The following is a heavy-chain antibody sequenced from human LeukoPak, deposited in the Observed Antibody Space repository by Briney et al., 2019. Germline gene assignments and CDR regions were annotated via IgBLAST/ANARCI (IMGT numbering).Heavy chain of an antibody. CDR1: GYTLTELS. J-gene: IGHJ4*02. V-gene: IGHV1-24*01. Sequence: GASVKVSCKVSGYTLTELSMHWVRQAPGKGLEWMGGFDPEDGETIYAQKFQGRVTMTEDTSTDTAYMGLSSLRSEDTAVYYCATGPILQGYYEISYWGQGTLVTVSS. CDR3: ATGPILQGYYEISY. CDR2: FDPEDGET. D-gene: IGHD3-22*01.